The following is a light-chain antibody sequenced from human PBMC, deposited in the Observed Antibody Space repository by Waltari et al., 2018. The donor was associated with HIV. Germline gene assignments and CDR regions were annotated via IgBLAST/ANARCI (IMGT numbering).Light chain of an antibody. J-gene: IGKJ1*01. V-gene: IGKV3-20*01. Sequence: EVVMTQSPATLSVSPGERASQSVSNNLAWYQQKPGQAPRLLIYGASSRATGIPDRFSGSGSGTDFTLTVSRLEPEDFAVYYCQQYGSSPQTFGQGTKVEIK. CDR2: GAS. CDR1: QSVSNN. CDR3: QQYGSSPQT.